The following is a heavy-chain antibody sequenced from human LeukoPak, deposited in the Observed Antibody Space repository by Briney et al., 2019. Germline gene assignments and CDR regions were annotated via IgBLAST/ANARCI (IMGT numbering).Heavy chain of an antibody. D-gene: IGHD2-8*01. CDR1: GGTFSSYA. V-gene: IGHV1-69*13. CDR2: IIPIFGTA. CDR3: ASPRYCTNGVCPRRFDY. Sequence: GASVKVSCKASGGTFSSYAISWVRQAPGQGLKWMGGIIPIFGTANYAQKFQGRVTITADESTSTAYMELSSLRSEDTAVYYCASPRYCTNGVCPRRFDYWGQGTLVTVSS. J-gene: IGHJ4*02.